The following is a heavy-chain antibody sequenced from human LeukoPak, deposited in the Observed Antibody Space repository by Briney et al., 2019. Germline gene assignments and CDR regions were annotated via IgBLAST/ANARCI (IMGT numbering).Heavy chain of an antibody. D-gene: IGHD1-26*01. CDR3: ARSRGTYFVY. Sequence: ASVKVSCKASGYTFTGYYIHWVRQAPGQGLEWMGMINPSGGSTIYAQKFQGRVTVTRDTSTSTVYMELSSLRSEDTAVYYCARSRGTYFVYWGQGTLVTVSS. CDR1: GYTFTGYY. CDR2: INPSGGST. J-gene: IGHJ4*02. V-gene: IGHV1-46*01.